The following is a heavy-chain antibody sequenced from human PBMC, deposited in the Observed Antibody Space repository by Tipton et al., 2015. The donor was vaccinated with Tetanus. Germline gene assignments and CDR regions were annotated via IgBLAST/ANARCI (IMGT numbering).Heavy chain of an antibody. CDR1: GFTFSSYA. J-gene: IGHJ4*02. CDR3: ARARGQWLVRTLAY. Sequence: SLRLSCAASGFTFSSYAMSWVRQAPGKGLEWVSGISGSGDKTHYVGSVKGRFTISRDNSKNTLYLQMNSLRVEDTAVYYCARARGQWLVRTLAYWGPGTLLIVSS. D-gene: IGHD6-19*01. V-gene: IGHV3-23*01. CDR2: ISGSGDKT.